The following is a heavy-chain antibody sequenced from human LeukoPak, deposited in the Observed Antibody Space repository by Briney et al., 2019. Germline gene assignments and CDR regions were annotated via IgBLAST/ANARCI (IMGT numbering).Heavy chain of an antibody. D-gene: IGHD1-26*01. V-gene: IGHV1-3*03. CDR3: ATDLGRGSYYYSY. CDR1: GYTFTSYA. CDR2: INAGNGNT. Sequence: ASVKVSCKASGYTFTSYAMHWVRQAPGQRLEWMGWINAGNGNTKYSQEFQGRVTITRDTSASTAYMELSSLRSEDMAVYYCATDLGRGSYYYSYWGQGTLVTVSS. J-gene: IGHJ4*02.